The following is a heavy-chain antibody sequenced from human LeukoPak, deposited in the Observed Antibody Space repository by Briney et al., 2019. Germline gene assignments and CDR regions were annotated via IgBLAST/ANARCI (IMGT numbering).Heavy chain of an antibody. CDR2: LSHNGGNT. Sequence: PGGSLTLSCSASGFTFSSHALHWVRQAPGKGLEYVSGLSHNGGNTYYADSVEGRFTISRDNSRNTLYLQTSSLRDADTAVYYCVNNDYGSGGYLEVDLWGQGTLVTVSS. V-gene: IGHV3-64D*09. J-gene: IGHJ5*02. CDR3: VNNDYGSGGYLEVDL. D-gene: IGHD3-10*01. CDR1: GFTFSSHA.